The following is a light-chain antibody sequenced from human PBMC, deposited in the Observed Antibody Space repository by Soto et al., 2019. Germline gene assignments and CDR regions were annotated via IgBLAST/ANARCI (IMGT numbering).Light chain of an antibody. CDR3: QQRVDWLT. V-gene: IGKV3-11*01. Sequence: EIVLTQSPGTLSLSPGDRATLSCRASQSVSIYLAWYQQKPGQAPRLLIYDASNRVTGIPARFSGSGSGTYFTLTISSVAPEDFDVYYCQQRVDWLTYGGGTKLKIK. CDR2: DAS. CDR1: QSVSIY. J-gene: IGKJ4*01.